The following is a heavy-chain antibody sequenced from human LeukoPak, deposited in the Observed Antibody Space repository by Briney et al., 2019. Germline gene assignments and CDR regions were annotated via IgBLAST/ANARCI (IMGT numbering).Heavy chain of an antibody. V-gene: IGHV1-18*01. D-gene: IGHD1-1*01. J-gene: IGHJ5*02. CDR2: ISAYNGNT. CDR3: ARDDRSNTWSWFDP. Sequence: GASVKVSCKASGYTFTSYGISWVRQAPGQGLEWMGWISAYNGNTQYAQELQGRVTMTTDTSTSTAYMELRSLRSDDTAVYYCARDDRSNTWSWFDPWGQGTLVTVSP. CDR1: GYTFTSYG.